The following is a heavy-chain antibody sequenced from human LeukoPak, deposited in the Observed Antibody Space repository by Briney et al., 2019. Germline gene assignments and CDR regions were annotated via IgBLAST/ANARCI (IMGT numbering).Heavy chain of an antibody. V-gene: IGHV3-7*01. J-gene: IGHJ4*01. D-gene: IGHD6-6*01. CDR3: ARSKGFSSSFRYYFDY. CDR2: INQDGSEK. Sequence: GGSLKLSCAASGFTFNNFWINWVRQAPGKGLEWVANINQDGSEKYYVVSVKGRFTISRDNTKNSLFLQMNSLRAEDTAVYYCARSKGFSSSFRYYFDYWGQGTLVTVSS. CDR1: GFTFNNFW.